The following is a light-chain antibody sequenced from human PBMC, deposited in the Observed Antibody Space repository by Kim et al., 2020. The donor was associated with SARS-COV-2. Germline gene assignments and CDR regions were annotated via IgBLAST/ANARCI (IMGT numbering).Light chain of an antibody. J-gene: IGLJ1*01. CDR2: QNT. Sequence: VSPGQTASITCSGDKLGDKYACWYQQKPGQSPLLVIYQNTKRPSGIPERFSGSNSGNTATLTISGTQTMDEADYYCQAWDSSTNYVFGTGTKVTVL. V-gene: IGLV3-1*01. CDR3: QAWDSSTNYV. CDR1: KLGDKY.